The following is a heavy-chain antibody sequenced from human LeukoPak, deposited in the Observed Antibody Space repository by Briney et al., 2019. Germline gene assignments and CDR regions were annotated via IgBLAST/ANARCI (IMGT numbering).Heavy chain of an antibody. J-gene: IGHJ5*02. V-gene: IGHV4-34*01. CDR1: GGSFSGYY. Sequence: SETLSLTCAVYGGSFSGYYWSWIRQPPGQGLEWIGEINHSGSTNYNPSLKSRVTISVDTSKNQFSLRLSSVTAADTAVYYCARWEYYYGSGSYFTNWFDPWGQGTLVTVSS. CDR2: INHSGST. D-gene: IGHD3-10*01. CDR3: ARWEYYYGSGSYFTNWFDP.